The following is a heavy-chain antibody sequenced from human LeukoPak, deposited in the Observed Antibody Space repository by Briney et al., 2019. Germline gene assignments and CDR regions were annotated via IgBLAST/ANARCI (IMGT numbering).Heavy chain of an antibody. D-gene: IGHD4-17*01. CDR1: RFSFSGYA. V-gene: IGHV3-48*04. CDR2: IGTTVGAT. J-gene: IGHJ4*02. CDR3: ARVDYASLFY. Sequence: GGSLRLSCAASRFSFSGYAMTWVRQAPGKGLEWVSHIGTTVGATFYADSVRGRFTISRDNAKNSLYLQMNSLRAEDTAVYYCARVDYASLFYWGQGTLVTVSS.